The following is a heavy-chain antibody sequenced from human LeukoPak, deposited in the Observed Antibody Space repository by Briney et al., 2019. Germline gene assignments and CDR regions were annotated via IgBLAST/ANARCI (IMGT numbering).Heavy chain of an antibody. Sequence: GGSLRLSCAASGFTFSSYAMHWVRQVPDTGLEWVAVISYDGSIKYYAGSVKGRFTISRDNSKNALYLQMSSLRTEDTAVYYCARVLYSGSQYLGCRGQGTLVTVSS. CDR3: ARVLYSGSQYLGC. J-gene: IGHJ4*02. CDR1: GFTFSSYA. CDR2: ISYDGSIK. D-gene: IGHD1-26*01. V-gene: IGHV3-30-3*01.